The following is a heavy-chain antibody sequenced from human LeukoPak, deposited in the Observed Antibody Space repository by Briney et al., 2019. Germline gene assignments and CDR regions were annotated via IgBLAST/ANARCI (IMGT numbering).Heavy chain of an antibody. D-gene: IGHD3-10*01. CDR2: IYYSGSS. CDR3: ARLVTMVRGIVETSFDY. Sequence: PSETLSPTCTVSGGSISSSNYYWAWIRQPPGKGLEWIGSIYYSGSSYYNPSLKSRVTISLDTSKNKFSLKLNSVTAADTAVYYCARLVTMVRGIVETSFDYWGQGTLVTVSS. CDR1: GGSISSSNYY. V-gene: IGHV4-39*07. J-gene: IGHJ4*02.